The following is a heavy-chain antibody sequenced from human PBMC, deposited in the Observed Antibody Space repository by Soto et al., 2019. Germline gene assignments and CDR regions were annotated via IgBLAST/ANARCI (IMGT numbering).Heavy chain of an antibody. D-gene: IGHD2-15*01. J-gene: IGHJ4*02. V-gene: IGHV4-61*01. CDR2: IYYSGRI. Sequence: QVQLQESGPGLVKPSETLSLTCTVSGGSVSSGYYYWSWIRQPPGKGLEWIGYIYYSGRINYNPSLKNRVSISADTSENRFSLRLRAVTAADTAVYYCARDECWDCSGGNCDPGGHYWGQGALVTVSS. CDR3: ARDECWDCSGGNCDPGGHY. CDR1: GGSVSSGYYY.